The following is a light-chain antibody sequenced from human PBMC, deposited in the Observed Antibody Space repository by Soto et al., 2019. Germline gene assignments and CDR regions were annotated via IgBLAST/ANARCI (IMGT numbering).Light chain of an antibody. CDR2: GAS. CDR1: QSFSSTY. J-gene: IGKJ4*01. Sequence: EIVLTQSPGTLSLSPGERATLSCRASQSFSSTYLAWYQQKPGQAPRLLVYGASSRATGIPDRFSGFGSGTDFTLTISRLEPEDFAVYYCQQYHDWPLTFGGGTKVDIK. V-gene: IGKV3-20*01. CDR3: QQYHDWPLT.